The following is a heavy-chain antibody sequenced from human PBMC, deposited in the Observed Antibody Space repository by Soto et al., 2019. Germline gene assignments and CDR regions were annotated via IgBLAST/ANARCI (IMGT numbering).Heavy chain of an antibody. Sequence: QITLKESGPTLVKPTQTLTLTCTFSGFSLSTSGVGVGWIRQPPGKALEWLALIYWDGDKRYSPSLKSRLTITTDTSKNQVVLTMTNMDPVDTATYYCAHGGSSPPVGPFDYWGQGTLVTVSS. D-gene: IGHD1-26*01. CDR2: IYWDGDK. CDR1: GFSLSTSGVG. V-gene: IGHV2-5*02. J-gene: IGHJ4*02. CDR3: AHGGSSPPVGPFDY.